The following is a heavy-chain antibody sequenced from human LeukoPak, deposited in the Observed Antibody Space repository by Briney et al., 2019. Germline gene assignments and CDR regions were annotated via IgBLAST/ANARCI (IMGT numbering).Heavy chain of an antibody. D-gene: IGHD1-26*01. V-gene: IGHV1-69*05. CDR3: ARVGVGATRFHPIDY. Sequence: VASVKVSCKASGYTFTSYGISWVRQAPGQGLEWMGGIIPIFGTANYAQEFQGRVTITTDESTSTAYMELSSLRSEDTAVYYYARVGVGATRFHPIDYWGQGTLVTVSS. CDR1: GYTFTSYG. J-gene: IGHJ4*02. CDR2: IIPIFGTA.